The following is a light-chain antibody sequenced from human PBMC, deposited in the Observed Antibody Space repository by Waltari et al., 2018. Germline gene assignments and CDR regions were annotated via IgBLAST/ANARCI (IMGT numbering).Light chain of an antibody. J-gene: IGLJ2*01. Sequence: SLGASVKITCTLSSGHSNYVIAWHQQQPGRGPRYLMRLNSDGSHTKRDGIPDRFSGSSSGAERFRIISSLQSEDEADDYCQTWDSGIVVFGGGTKLTVL. CDR2: LNSDGSH. CDR1: SGHSNYV. CDR3: QTWDSGIVV. V-gene: IGLV4-69*02.